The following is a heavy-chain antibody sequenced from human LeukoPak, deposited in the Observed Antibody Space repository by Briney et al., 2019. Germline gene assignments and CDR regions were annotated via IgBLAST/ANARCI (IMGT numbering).Heavy chain of an antibody. D-gene: IGHD6-13*01. J-gene: IGHJ4*02. CDR3: ARETPDSSSWD. CDR1: GYSISSGYY. Sequence: PSETLSLTCTVSGYSISSGYYWGWIRQPPGKGLEWVANIKQDGSKKYYVDSVKGRFTISRDNAKNSLYLQMNSLRAEDTAVYYCARETPDSSSWDWGQGTLVTVSS. CDR2: IKQDGSKK. V-gene: IGHV3-7*01.